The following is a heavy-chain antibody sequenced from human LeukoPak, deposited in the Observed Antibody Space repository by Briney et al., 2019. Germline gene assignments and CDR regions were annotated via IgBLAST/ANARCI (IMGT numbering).Heavy chain of an antibody. V-gene: IGHV1-2*02. Sequence: ASLKVSCKTSTGYYMHWVRQAPGQGLEYMGWIHPNSGASKSVPKFQGRVTMTRDTSINTDYVELSSLTSDDTAMYYCAREGRAGSSGWFGAFDIWGQGTMVIVSS. CDR3: AREGRAGSSGWFGAFDI. CDR2: IHPNSGAS. J-gene: IGHJ3*02. CDR1: TGYY. D-gene: IGHD6-13*01.